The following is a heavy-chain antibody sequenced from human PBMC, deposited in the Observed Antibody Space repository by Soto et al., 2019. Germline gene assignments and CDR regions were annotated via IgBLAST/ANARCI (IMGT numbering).Heavy chain of an antibody. CDR3: ARAIVGPPTTGWREH. Sequence: SVKVSCKASGGTFSRYAISWVRQAPGQGLEWMGGIIPIFGTANYAQKFQGRVTITADESTSTAYMELSSLRFEDTAVYYCARAIVGPPTTGWREHLGQRTLVIASS. D-gene: IGHD1-26*01. CDR1: GGTFSRYA. V-gene: IGHV1-69*13. J-gene: IGHJ1*01. CDR2: IIPIFGTA.